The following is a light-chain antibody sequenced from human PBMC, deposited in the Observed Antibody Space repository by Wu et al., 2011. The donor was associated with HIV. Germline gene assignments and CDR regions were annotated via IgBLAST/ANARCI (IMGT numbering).Light chain of an antibody. CDR3: QQRGNWPLT. Sequence: EIVLTQSPATLSLSPGERATLSCRASQSVSSYLAWYQQKPGQAPRLLIYDASNRATGIPARFSGSGSGTDFTLTISSLEPEDFAVYYCQQRGNWPLTFGQRHTT. J-gene: IGKJ5*01. CDR2: DAS. CDR1: QSVSSY. V-gene: IGKV3-11*01.